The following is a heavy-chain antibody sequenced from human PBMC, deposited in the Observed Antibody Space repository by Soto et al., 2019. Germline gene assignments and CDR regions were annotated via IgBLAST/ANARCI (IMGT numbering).Heavy chain of an antibody. D-gene: IGHD2-2*01. CDR1: GGSLSRGTYY. CDR2: IYYSGST. V-gene: IGHV4-31*11. J-gene: IGHJ4*02. CDR3: ARGSSSTYCSSTSCYAPFGY. Sequence: SETLSVTWGGSGGSLSRGTYYGSWIGEDPGKGLEWVGNIYYSGSTNYNPSLKIQVTISVDSSKNQFSLKLTSVTAADTAVYYCARGSSSTYCSSTSCYAPFGYWGQGTLVTVS.